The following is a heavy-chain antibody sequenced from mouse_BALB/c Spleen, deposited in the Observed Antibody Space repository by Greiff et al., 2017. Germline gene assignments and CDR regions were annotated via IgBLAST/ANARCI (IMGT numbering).Heavy chain of an antibody. J-gene: IGHJ2*01. V-gene: IGHV3-8*02. CDR3: TREPYDGYYEGHFDY. D-gene: IGHD2-3*01. CDR2: ISYSGST. CDR1: GDSITSGY. Sequence: DVQLVESGPSLVKPSQTLSLTCSVTGDSITSGYWNWIRKFPGNKLEYMGYISYSGSTYYNPSLKSRISITRDTSKNQYYLQLNSVTTEDTAMYYCTREPYDGYYEGHFDYWGQGTTLTVSS.